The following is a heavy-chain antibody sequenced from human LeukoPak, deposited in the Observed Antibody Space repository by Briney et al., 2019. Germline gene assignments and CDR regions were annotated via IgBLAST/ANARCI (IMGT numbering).Heavy chain of an antibody. Sequence: SETLSLTCTVSGGSICSYYWSWIRQPPGKGLEWIGYIYYSGSTNYNPSLKSRVTISVDTSKNQFSLKLSSVTAADTAVYYCARLYMTYFDYWGQGTLVTVSS. D-gene: IGHD1-14*01. CDR3: ARLYMTYFDY. CDR2: IYYSGST. CDR1: GGSICSYY. V-gene: IGHV4-59*08. J-gene: IGHJ4*02.